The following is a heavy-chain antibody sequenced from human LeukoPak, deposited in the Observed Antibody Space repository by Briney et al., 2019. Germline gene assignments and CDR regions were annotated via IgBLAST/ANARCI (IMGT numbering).Heavy chain of an antibody. CDR1: GYTFTGYY. Sequence: ASVKLSCKASGYTFTGYYMHWVRQAPGQGLEWMGRINPNSGGTNYAQKFQGRVTMASDTSINTASMEMSRLRSDDTAVYYCARGDFQITRAFDYWGQGTLVTVSS. D-gene: IGHD3-16*01. V-gene: IGHV1-2*02. J-gene: IGHJ4*02. CDR2: INPNSGGT. CDR3: ARGDFQITRAFDY.